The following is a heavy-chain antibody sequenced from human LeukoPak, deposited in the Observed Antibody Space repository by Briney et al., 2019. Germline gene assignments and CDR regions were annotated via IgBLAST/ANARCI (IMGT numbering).Heavy chain of an antibody. D-gene: IGHD6-19*01. Sequence: GASVKVSCKASGYTFTGYYMHWVRQAPGQGLEWMGWINPNSGGTNYAQKFQGRVTMTRDTSISTAYMELSSLRSEDTAVYYCARSLLGSSGSTGYFQHWGQGTLVTVSS. CDR3: ARSLLGSSGSTGYFQH. CDR1: GYTFTGYY. V-gene: IGHV1-2*02. J-gene: IGHJ1*01. CDR2: INPNSGGT.